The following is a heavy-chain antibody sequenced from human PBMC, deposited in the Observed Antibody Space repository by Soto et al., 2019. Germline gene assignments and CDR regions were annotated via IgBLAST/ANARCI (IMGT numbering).Heavy chain of an antibody. CDR2: IDWDDDK. CDR3: ARIRFNSSSNYYYYMDV. Sequence: VSGPTLVNPTQTLTLTCTFSAFSLSTSGMCVSWIRQPPGKALEWLARIDWDDDKYYSTSLKTRLTISKDTSKNQVVLTMTNMDPFDTATYYCARIRFNSSSNYYYYMDVWGKGTTVTVSS. V-gene: IGHV2-70*11. CDR1: AFSLSTSGMC. D-gene: IGHD6-6*01. J-gene: IGHJ6*03.